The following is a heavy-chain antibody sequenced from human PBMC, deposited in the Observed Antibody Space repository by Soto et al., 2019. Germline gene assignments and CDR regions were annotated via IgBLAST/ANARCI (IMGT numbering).Heavy chain of an antibody. V-gene: IGHV5-10-1*03. CDR3: ARLGYCTGTSCYTFDS. CDR2: INPSDSYT. J-gene: IGHJ4*02. Sequence: EVQLVQSGAEVKKPGESLRISCQGSGYSFTSYWIGWVRQRPGKGLEWMGRINPSDSYTSYSPSFQGHVTISTDKSFSTAYLHWSGLKASDTAMYYWARLGYCTGTSCYTFDSWGQGTLVAVSS. D-gene: IGHD2-2*02. CDR1: GYSFTSYW.